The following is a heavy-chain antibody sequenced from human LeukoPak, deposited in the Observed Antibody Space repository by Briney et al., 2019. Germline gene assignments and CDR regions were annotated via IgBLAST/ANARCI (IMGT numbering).Heavy chain of an antibody. D-gene: IGHD3-10*02. CDR2: IKQDGSEK. Sequence: QAGGSLRLSCAASGFTFSSYWMSWVRQAPGKGLEWVANIKQDGSEKYYVDSVKGRFTISRDNAKNSLYLQMNSLRAEDTAVYYCARAREYYGRPFGAFDIWGQGTMVTVSS. CDR3: ARAREYYGRPFGAFDI. CDR1: GFTFSSYW. J-gene: IGHJ3*02. V-gene: IGHV3-7*01.